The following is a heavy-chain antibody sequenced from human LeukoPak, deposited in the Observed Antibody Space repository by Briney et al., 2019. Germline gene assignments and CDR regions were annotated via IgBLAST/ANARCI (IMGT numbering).Heavy chain of an antibody. CDR3: AKNDGYYPAQYDY. CDR1: GFTFSSYA. J-gene: IGHJ4*02. Sequence: GGSLRLSCAASGFTFSSYAMSWVRQAPGKGLEWVSAISGSGGSTHYADSVKGRFTISRDNSKNTLYLQMNSLRAEDTAVYYCAKNDGYYPAQYDYWGQGTLVTVSS. CDR2: ISGSGGST. D-gene: IGHD3-22*01. V-gene: IGHV3-23*01.